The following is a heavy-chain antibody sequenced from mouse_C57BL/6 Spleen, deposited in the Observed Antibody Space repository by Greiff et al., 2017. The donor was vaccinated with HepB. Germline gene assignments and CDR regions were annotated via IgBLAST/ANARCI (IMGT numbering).Heavy chain of an antibody. J-gene: IGHJ3*01. D-gene: IGHD3-2*02. CDR3: ARSDSSGYPAWFAY. CDR2: INPGSGGT. V-gene: IGHV1-54*01. Sequence: QVQLQQSGAELVRPGTSVKVSCKASGYAFTNYLIEWVKQRPGQGLEWIGVINPGSGGTNYNEKFKGKATLHADKSSSTAYMQLSSLTSEDSAVYCCARSDSSGYPAWFAYWGQGTLVTVSA. CDR1: GYAFTNYL.